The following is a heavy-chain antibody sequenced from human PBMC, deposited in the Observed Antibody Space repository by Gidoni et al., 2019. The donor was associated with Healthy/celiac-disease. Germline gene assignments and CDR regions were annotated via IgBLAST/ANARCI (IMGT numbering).Heavy chain of an antibody. J-gene: IGHJ4*02. CDR1: GGSFSGYY. V-gene: IGHV4-34*01. Sequence: QVQLQQWGAGLLKPSETLSLTCAVYGGSFSGYYWSWIRQPPGKGLEWIGEINHSGSTNYNPSLKSRVTISVDTSKNQFSLKLSSVTAADTAVYYCARLCSGGSCYSYPDYWGQGTLVTVSS. CDR2: INHSGST. D-gene: IGHD2-15*01. CDR3: ARLCSGGSCYSYPDY.